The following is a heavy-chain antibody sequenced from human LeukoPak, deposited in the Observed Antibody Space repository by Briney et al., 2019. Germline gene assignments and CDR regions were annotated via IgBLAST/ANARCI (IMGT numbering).Heavy chain of an antibody. CDR3: ARDLGQGILDTQNWFDP. V-gene: IGHV4-59*01. J-gene: IGHJ5*02. D-gene: IGHD3/OR15-3a*01. CDR1: GGSISSYY. CDR2: IYYSGST. Sequence: SETLSLTCTVSGGSISSYYWSWIRQPPGKGLEWIGYIYYSGSTNYNPSLKSRVTISVDTSKNQFSLKLSSVTAADTAVYYCARDLGQGILDTQNWFDPWGQGTLVTVSS.